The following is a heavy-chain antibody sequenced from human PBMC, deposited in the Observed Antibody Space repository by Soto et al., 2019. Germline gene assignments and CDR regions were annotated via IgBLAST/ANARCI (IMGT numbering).Heavy chain of an antibody. CDR3: ASMVRGVIMASDAFDI. D-gene: IGHD3-10*01. V-gene: IGHV4-34*01. J-gene: IGHJ3*02. CDR2: INHSGST. CDR1: GGSFSGYY. Sequence: SESLSLTCAVYGGSFSGYYWGWIRQPPGKGLEWIGEINHSGSTNYNPSLKSRVTISVDTSKNQFSLKLSSVTAADTAVYYCASMVRGVIMASDAFDIWGQGTMVTVSS.